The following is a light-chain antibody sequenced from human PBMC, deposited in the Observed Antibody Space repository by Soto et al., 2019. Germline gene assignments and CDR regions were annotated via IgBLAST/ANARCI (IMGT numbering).Light chain of an antibody. CDR2: EVS. V-gene: IGLV2-8*01. Sequence: QSALTQPPSASESRGQSVTSSCTGTSSDVGGYNYVSWYQQHPGKAPKLMIYEVSKRPSGVPDRFSGSKSGNTASLTVSGLQAEDEADYYCSSYAGSNGVVFGGGTKLTVL. CDR1: SSDVGGYNY. CDR3: SSYAGSNGVV. J-gene: IGLJ2*01.